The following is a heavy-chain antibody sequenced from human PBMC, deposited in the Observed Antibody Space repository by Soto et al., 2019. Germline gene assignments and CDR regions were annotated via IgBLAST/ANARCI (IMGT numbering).Heavy chain of an antibody. CDR3: ATGVARRGGGWFDP. CDR1: GGSISSYY. Sequence: QVQLQESGPGLVKPSETLSLTCTVSGGSISSYYWSWIRQPPGKGLEWIGYIYYSGSTNYNPSLRRRVTSSVDTSKNPFSHTLSSVTGGRPAVYYGATGVARRGGGWFDPWGQGTLVTVSS. D-gene: IGHD6-6*01. J-gene: IGHJ5*02. CDR2: IYYSGST. V-gene: IGHV4-59*01.